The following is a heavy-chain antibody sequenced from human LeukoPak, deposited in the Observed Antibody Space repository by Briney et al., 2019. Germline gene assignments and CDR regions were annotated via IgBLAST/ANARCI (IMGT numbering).Heavy chain of an antibody. Sequence: GGSLRLSCAASGFTVSSNYMSWVRQAPGKGLEWVSVIDSGGSTYYADSVKGRFTISRDNSRNALYLQMNSLRAEDTAVYYCARSTVVTGRYYYYYMDVWGKGTTVSVSS. CDR3: ARSTVVTGRYYYYYMDV. CDR1: GFTVSSNY. J-gene: IGHJ6*03. V-gene: IGHV3-53*01. D-gene: IGHD4-23*01. CDR2: IDSGGST.